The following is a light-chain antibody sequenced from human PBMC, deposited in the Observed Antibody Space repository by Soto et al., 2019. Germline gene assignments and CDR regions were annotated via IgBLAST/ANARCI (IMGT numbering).Light chain of an antibody. CDR3: SSYTTSTTQV. Sequence: QSALTQPAAVSGSPGQSITISCTGTSSDIGAYTYVSWYQQHPGKAPKLMSYEVSNRPSGVSNRFSGSKSGNTASLTVSGLQAEDEADYYCSSYTTSTTQVFGTGTKVTVL. J-gene: IGLJ1*01. V-gene: IGLV2-14*01. CDR2: EVS. CDR1: SSDIGAYTY.